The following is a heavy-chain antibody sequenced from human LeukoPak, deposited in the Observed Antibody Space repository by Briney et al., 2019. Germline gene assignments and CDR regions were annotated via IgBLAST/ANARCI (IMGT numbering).Heavy chain of an antibody. CDR2: VDSEDGET. CDR3: ATGPKRFLEWSCY. CDR1: GYTVTDYY. D-gene: IGHD3-3*01. Sequence: GASVKISCKVSGYTVTDYYMHWVQQAPGKGLEWMGLVDSEDGETIYSEKFQGRVTITADTSTDTAYMELSSLRSEDTAVYYCATGPKRFLEWSCYWGQGTLVTVSS. V-gene: IGHV1-69-2*01. J-gene: IGHJ4*02.